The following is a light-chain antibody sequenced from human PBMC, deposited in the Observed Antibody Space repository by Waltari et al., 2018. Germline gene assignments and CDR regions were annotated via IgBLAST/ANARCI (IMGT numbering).Light chain of an antibody. Sequence: EIVLTQSPGTMSLSPGESATLSCRASQSVDSNFLVLYQQRPGQAPRLLTFGAGGRASGIPDRFNGSGSGTDFTLTISRLEPEDFAVYYCQHYGTSPPLTFGGGTKVEIK. CDR3: QHYGTSPPLT. CDR1: QSVDSNF. J-gene: IGKJ4*01. CDR2: GAG. V-gene: IGKV3-20*01.